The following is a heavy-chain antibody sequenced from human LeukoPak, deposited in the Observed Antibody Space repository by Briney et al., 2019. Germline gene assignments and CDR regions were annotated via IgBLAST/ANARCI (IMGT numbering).Heavy chain of an antibody. V-gene: IGHV4-39*07. CDR2: IYYSGST. CDR1: GGSISSSSYY. CDR3: AREAAAAGTRYFDY. D-gene: IGHD6-13*01. J-gene: IGHJ4*02. Sequence: SETLSLTCTVSGGSISSSSYYWGWIRQPPGKGLEWIGSIYYSGSTYYNPSLKSRVTISVDTSKNQFSLKLSSVTAADTAVYYCAREAAAAGTRYFDYWGQGTLVTVSS.